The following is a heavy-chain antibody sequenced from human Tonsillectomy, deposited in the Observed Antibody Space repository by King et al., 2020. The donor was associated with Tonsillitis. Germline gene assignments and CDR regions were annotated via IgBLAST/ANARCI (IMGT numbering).Heavy chain of an antibody. CDR3: VRHSYGDTWYVASVFDH. D-gene: IGHD6-13*01. V-gene: IGHV4-59*08. Sequence: VQLQESGPGLVKPSETLSLTCTVSGGSINNYYWRWIRQPPGKGLEWIGFIYYSGNTHYNPSLESRVTMSVDTAKNQFSLKLSSVTTADTAVYYCVRHSYGDTWYVASVFDHWGQGALVTVSS. CDR1: GGSINNYY. CDR2: IYYSGNT. J-gene: IGHJ5*02.